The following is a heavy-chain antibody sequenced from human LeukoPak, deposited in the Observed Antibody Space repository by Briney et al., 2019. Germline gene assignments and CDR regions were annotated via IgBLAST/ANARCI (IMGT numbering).Heavy chain of an antibody. CDR2: IFYSGNT. Sequence: SETLSLTCAVSGGSISESGYYWGWIRQPPGKGLEWIGRIFYSGNTYYNPSLNSRVSMSVDTSQNQFSLRLSSVTAADTAVYYCARVPKYYDFWSGYLILWFDPWGQGTLVTVSS. CDR1: GGSISESGYY. D-gene: IGHD3-3*01. V-gene: IGHV4-39*01. CDR3: ARVPKYYDFWSGYLILWFDP. J-gene: IGHJ5*02.